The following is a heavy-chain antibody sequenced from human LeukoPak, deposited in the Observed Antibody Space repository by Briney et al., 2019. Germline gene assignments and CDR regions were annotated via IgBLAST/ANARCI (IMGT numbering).Heavy chain of an antibody. CDR3: ARGGGIQPWLHGRLTV. V-gene: IGHV3-30*03. Sequence: PGGSLRLSCAASGSTFSSYGMHWVRQAPGKGLEWVAVISYDGSNKYNADSVRGRFTISRDNSKNTLYLQMNSLRTEDTAVYYCARGGGIQPWLHGRLTVWGQGTLVTVSS. J-gene: IGHJ4*02. CDR1: GSTFSSYG. D-gene: IGHD5-24*01. CDR2: ISYDGSNK.